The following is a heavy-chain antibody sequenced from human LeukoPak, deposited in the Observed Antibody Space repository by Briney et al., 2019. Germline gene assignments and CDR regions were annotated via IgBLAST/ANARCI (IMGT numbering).Heavy chain of an antibody. V-gene: IGHV4-39*01. D-gene: IGHD5-24*01. CDR2: IYYSGST. CDR1: GGSISGSSYY. J-gene: IGHJ5*02. Sequence: SETLSLTCTVSGGSISGSSYYWGWIRQPPGKGLEWIGSIYYSGSTYYNPSLKSRVTISVDTSKNQFSLKLSSVTTADTAVYYCARHGVPLQILNWFDPWGQGTLVTVSS. CDR3: ARHGVPLQILNWFDP.